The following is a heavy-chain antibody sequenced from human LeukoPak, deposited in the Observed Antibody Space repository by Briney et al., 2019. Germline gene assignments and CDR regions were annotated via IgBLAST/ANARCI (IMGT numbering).Heavy chain of an antibody. CDR1: GFTFSSYA. D-gene: IGHD3-22*01. CDR3: VKEVSGYYYDSSGYYWSDY. CDR2: ISSNGGST. V-gene: IGHV3-64D*06. J-gene: IGHJ4*02. Sequence: GGSLRLSRSASGFTFSSYAMHWVRQAPGKGLEYVSAISSNGGSTYYADSVKGRFTISRGNSKNTLYLQMSSLRAEDTAVYYCVKEVSGYYYDSSGYYWSDYWGQGTLVTVSS.